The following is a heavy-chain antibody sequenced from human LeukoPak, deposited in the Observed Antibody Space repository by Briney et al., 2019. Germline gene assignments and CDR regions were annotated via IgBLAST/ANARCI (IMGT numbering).Heavy chain of an antibody. V-gene: IGHV6-1*01. CDR3: ARGRNNAFDI. CDR2: TYYRSN. Sequence: SQTLSHTCAIPGDSVSSSSDAWNWSRQSPSRGLEWLGRTYYRSNDYAVSVKTRMTINVDTSKNQVSLQLSSVTPEDTAVYYCARGRNNAFDIWGQGTMVTVS. J-gene: IGHJ3*02. D-gene: IGHD1/OR15-1a*01. CDR1: GDSVSSSSDA.